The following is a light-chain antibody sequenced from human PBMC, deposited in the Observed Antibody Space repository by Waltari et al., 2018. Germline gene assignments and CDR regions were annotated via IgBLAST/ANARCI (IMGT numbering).Light chain of an antibody. Sequence: QSALTQPASVSGSPGQSITISCTGTSSDVGRYNYVSWYQQHPGKAPKLLIYDVSNRPSGVPSRFPGSRSGNTASLTTSGLQAADGAHYYCNSYASNSNGLFGGGTKLTIL. J-gene: IGLJ2*01. CDR1: SSDVGRYNY. CDR3: NSYASNSNGL. CDR2: DVS. V-gene: IGLV2-14*03.